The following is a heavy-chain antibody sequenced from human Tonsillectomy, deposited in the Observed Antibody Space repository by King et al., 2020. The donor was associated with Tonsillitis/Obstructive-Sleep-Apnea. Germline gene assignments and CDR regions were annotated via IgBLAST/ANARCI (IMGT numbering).Heavy chain of an antibody. Sequence: VQLPQWGAGLLKPSETLSLTCAVYGGSFSGYYWSWIRQPPGKGLEWIGEINHSGSTNYNPSLKSRVTISVDTSKNQFSLKLSSVTAADTAVYYCARGLNYSSSWYNYWGQGTLVTVSS. D-gene: IGHD6-13*01. V-gene: IGHV4-34*01. CDR3: ARGLNYSSSWYNY. CDR2: INHSGST. J-gene: IGHJ4*02. CDR1: GGSFSGYY.